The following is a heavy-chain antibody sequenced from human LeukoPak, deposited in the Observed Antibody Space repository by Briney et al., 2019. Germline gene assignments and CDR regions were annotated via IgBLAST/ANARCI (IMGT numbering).Heavy chain of an antibody. J-gene: IGHJ4*02. D-gene: IGHD3-22*01. CDR3: ARLSLQYYDDTSGLDH. V-gene: IGHV4-39*01. CDR2: IYYRDYT. Sequence: PSETLSLTCTVSGGSISTSNYYWAWIRQPPGKGLEWIGHIYYRDYTYPNPSLETRIAMSVDTSKNQFSLRLSSVTAADTAVYYCARLSLQYYDDTSGLDHWGQGTLVTVSS. CDR1: GGSISTSNYY.